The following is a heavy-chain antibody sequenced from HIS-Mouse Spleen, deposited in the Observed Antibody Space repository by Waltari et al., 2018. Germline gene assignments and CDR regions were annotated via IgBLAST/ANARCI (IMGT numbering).Heavy chain of an antibody. V-gene: IGHV3-33*06. J-gene: IGHJ4*02. D-gene: IGHD2-8*01. Sequence: QVQLVESGEGVVQPGWSLRLSCAASGFRFSSFGMPWVRQAPGKGLEWVAVIWYDGSNKYYADSVKGRFTISRDNSKNTLYLQMNSLRAEDTAVYYCAKGGLMVYAIGDYWGQGTLVTVSS. CDR2: IWYDGSNK. CDR1: GFRFSSFG. CDR3: AKGGLMVYAIGDY.